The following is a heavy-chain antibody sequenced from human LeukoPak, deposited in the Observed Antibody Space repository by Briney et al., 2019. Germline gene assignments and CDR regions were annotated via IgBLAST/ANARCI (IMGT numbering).Heavy chain of an antibody. V-gene: IGHV3-49*04. CDR3: TNVAYCGGDCSQHDAFDI. Sequence: GGSLRLSCTASGFTFVDYAMSWVRQAPGKGLEWVGFIRSKAYGGTTEYAASVKGRFTISRDDSKSIAYLQMNSLKTEDTAVHYCTNVAYCGGDCSQHDAFDIWGQGTMVTVSS. D-gene: IGHD2-21*02. J-gene: IGHJ3*02. CDR1: GFTFVDYA. CDR2: IRSKAYGGTT.